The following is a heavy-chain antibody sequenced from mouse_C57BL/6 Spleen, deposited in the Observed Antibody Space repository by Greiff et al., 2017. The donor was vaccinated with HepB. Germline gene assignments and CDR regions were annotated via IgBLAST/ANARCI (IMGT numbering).Heavy chain of an antibody. D-gene: IGHD4-1*01. Sequence: QVQLQQPGAELVKPGASVKLSCKASGYTFTSYWMQWVKQRPGQGLEWIGEIDPSDSYTNYNQKFKGKATLTVDTSSSTAYMQLSSLTSEDSAVYYCARSTAGTNYFDVWGTGTTVTVSS. J-gene: IGHJ1*03. V-gene: IGHV1-50*01. CDR3: ARSTAGTNYFDV. CDR1: GYTFTSYW. CDR2: IDPSDSYT.